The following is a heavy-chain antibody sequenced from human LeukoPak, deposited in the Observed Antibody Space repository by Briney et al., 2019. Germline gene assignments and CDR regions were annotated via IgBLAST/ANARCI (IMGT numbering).Heavy chain of an antibody. D-gene: IGHD1-26*01. CDR2: IIPIFGIA. J-gene: IGHJ4*02. CDR3: ARDSGSHSPYFDY. CDR1: GGTFSSYA. Sequence: SVKVSCKASGGTFSSYAISWVRQAPGQGLEWMGRIIPIFGIANYAQKFQGRATITADKSTSTAYMELSSLRSEDTAVYYCARDSGSHSPYFDYWGQGTLVTVSS. V-gene: IGHV1-69*04.